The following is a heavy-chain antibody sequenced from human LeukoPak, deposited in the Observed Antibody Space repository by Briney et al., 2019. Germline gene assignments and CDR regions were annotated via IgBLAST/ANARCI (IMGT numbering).Heavy chain of an antibody. Sequence: PSETLSLTCTVSGGSISSSSYYWGWIRQPPGKGREWIGSIYYSGSTYYNPSLKSRVTISVDTSKNQFSLKLSSVTAADTAVYYCARDRSFVDYWGQGTLVTVSS. J-gene: IGHJ4*02. CDR1: GGSISSSSYY. V-gene: IGHV4-39*07. CDR3: ARDRSFVDY. CDR2: IYYSGST. D-gene: IGHD3-10*01.